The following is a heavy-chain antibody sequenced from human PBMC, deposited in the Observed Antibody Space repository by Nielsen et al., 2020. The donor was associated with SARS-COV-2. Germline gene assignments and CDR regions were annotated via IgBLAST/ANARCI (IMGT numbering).Heavy chain of an antibody. CDR2: INPSGGST. J-gene: IGHJ3*02. D-gene: IGHD5-24*01. Sequence: ASVKVSCKTSGYTFTSYSIHWVRQAPGQGLEWMGLINPSGGSTKYAPKFQGRVTMTRDTSTSTVYMELSSLRSEDTAVYFCARATVTTTIDAFDIWGQGTMGTVSA. CDR1: GYTFTSYS. V-gene: IGHV1-46*01. CDR3: ARATVTTTIDAFDI.